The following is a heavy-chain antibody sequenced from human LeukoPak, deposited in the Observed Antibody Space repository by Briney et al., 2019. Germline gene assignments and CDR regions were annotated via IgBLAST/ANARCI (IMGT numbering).Heavy chain of an antibody. CDR3: ARVKSSSHGMDV. V-gene: IGHV4-31*03. J-gene: IGHJ6*02. D-gene: IGHD6-6*01. CDR1: GGSISSGGYY. CDR2: IYYSGST. Sequence: SETLSLTRTVSGGSISSGGYYWSWIRQHPGKGLEWIGYIYYSGSTYYNPSLKSRVTISVDTSKNQFSLKLSSVTAADTAVYYCARVKSSSHGMDVWGQGTTLTVSS.